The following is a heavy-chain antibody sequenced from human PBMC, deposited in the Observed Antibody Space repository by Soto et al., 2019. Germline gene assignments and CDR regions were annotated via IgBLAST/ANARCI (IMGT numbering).Heavy chain of an antibody. CDR1: GASISSYY. Sequence: QVQLQESGPGLVKPSETLSLTCTVSGASISSYYWSWIRQPPGKGLEWIGHISYSGSTNYNPSLKSRVTISGDTSKNQFPLQVRSVTAADTAVYYCAKSTSDYSTSWFGPWGQGTLVTVSS. CDR2: ISYSGST. CDR3: AKSTSDYSTSWFGP. D-gene: IGHD4-4*01. J-gene: IGHJ5*02. V-gene: IGHV4-59*01.